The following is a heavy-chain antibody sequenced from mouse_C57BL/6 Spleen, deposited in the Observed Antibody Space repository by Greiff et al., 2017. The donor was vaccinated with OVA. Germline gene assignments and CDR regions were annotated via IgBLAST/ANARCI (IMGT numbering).Heavy chain of an antibody. Sequence: VQLQQSGPELVKPGASVKISCKASGYTFTDYYMNWVKQSHGKSLEWIGDINPNNGGTSYNQKFKGKATLTVDKSSSTAYMELRSLTAEDSAVYYCARYDYDYAMDYWGQGTLVTVSS. CDR1: GYTFTDYY. V-gene: IGHV1-26*01. D-gene: IGHD2-4*01. CDR3: ARYDYDYAMDY. J-gene: IGHJ4*01. CDR2: INPNNGGT.